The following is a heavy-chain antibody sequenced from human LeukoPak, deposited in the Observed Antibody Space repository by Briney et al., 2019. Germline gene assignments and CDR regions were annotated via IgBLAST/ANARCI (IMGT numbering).Heavy chain of an antibody. CDR2: ISDDGTMK. CDR1: GFTFSSHG. J-gene: IGHJ4*02. CDR3: ARGGLPKPFDY. Sequence: GTSLRLSCAASGFTFSSHGMHWVRQAPGKGLEWVAVISDDGTMKYYIDSVKGRFTISRDNSKNTLYLQMNSLRAEDTAVYYCARGGLPKPFDYWGQGTLVTVSS. V-gene: IGHV3-30*03. D-gene: IGHD1-14*01.